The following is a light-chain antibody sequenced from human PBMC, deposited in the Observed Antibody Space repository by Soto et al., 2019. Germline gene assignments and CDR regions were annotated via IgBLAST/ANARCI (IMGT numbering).Light chain of an antibody. CDR2: AVS. Sequence: QSVLTQPASVSGSPGQSITISCTGTSSDVGLYDYVSWYQQHPGKAPQLMIYAVSNRPSGVSNRFSASKSGNTASLFISGLQAEDEADYYCSSYTSDSSYAFGSGTKSPS. CDR1: SSDVGLYDY. J-gene: IGLJ1*01. V-gene: IGLV2-14*01. CDR3: SSYTSDSSYA.